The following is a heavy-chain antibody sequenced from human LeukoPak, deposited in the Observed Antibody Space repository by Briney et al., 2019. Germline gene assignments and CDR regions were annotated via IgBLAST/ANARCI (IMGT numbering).Heavy chain of an antibody. CDR2: IIPIFGTA. Sequence: GASVKVSCKASGGTFSSYAISWVRQAPGQGLEWMGRIIPIFGTANYAQKFQGRVTITTDESTSTAYMQLSSLRSEDTAVYYCASSAVVTAIPPKRDAFDIWGQGTMVTVSS. CDR1: GGTFSSYA. J-gene: IGHJ3*02. D-gene: IGHD2-21*02. CDR3: ASSAVVTAIPPKRDAFDI. V-gene: IGHV1-69*05.